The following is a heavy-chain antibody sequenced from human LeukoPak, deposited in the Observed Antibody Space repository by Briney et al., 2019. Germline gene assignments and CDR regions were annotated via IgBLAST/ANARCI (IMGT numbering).Heavy chain of an antibody. Sequence: PGGSLRLSCAASGFTFSSYSMNWVRQAPGRGLEWVSSISSSSSYIYYADSVKGRFTISRDNAKNSLYLQMNSLRAEDTAVYYCARAPTSLFDYWGQGTLVTVSS. CDR3: ARAPTSLFDY. V-gene: IGHV3-21*01. CDR1: GFTFSSYS. CDR2: ISSSSSYI. J-gene: IGHJ4*02. D-gene: IGHD3-10*01.